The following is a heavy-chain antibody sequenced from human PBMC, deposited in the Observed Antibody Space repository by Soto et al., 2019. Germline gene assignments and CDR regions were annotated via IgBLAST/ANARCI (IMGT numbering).Heavy chain of an antibody. D-gene: IGHD5-18*01. Sequence: EVQLVETGGGLIQPGGSLRLSCAASGFTVSSNYMSWVRQAPGKGLEWVSVIYSGGSTYYADSVKGRFTISRDNSKNTLYLQMNSLRAEDTAVYYCASTPRGTAMDWSSDYYYYGMDVW. J-gene: IGHJ6*01. V-gene: IGHV3-53*02. CDR3: ASTPRGTAMDWSSDYYYYGMDV. CDR1: GFTVSSNY. CDR2: IYSGGST.